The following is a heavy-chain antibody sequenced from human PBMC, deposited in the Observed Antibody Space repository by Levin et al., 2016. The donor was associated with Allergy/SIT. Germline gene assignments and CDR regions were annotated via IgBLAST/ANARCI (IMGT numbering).Heavy chain of an antibody. V-gene: IGHV4-39*01. CDR2: IYYTANT. J-gene: IGHJ5*02. CDR1: GDSISNSDYY. CDR3: ARRRSNDGHWFDP. D-gene: IGHD2-8*01. Sequence: SETLSLTCSVSGDSISNSDYYWGWIRQPPGKGLEWIGSIYYTANTYYNPSLQSRLTISVDTSSNQFSLKLSFVTAADTAVYYCARRRSNDGHWFDPWGQGTLVTVPS.